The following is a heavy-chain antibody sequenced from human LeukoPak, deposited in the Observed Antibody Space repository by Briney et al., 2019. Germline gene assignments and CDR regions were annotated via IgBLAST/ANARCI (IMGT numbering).Heavy chain of an antibody. Sequence: ASVKVSCKASGYTFTSYYMHWVRQAPGQGLEWMGWINPNSGGTNYAQKFQGRVTMTRDTSISTAYMELSRLRSDDTAVYYCARDLGRGSYYYFDYWGQGTLVTVSS. V-gene: IGHV1-2*02. CDR3: ARDLGRGSYYYFDY. J-gene: IGHJ4*02. CDR1: GYTFTSYY. CDR2: INPNSGGT. D-gene: IGHD1-26*01.